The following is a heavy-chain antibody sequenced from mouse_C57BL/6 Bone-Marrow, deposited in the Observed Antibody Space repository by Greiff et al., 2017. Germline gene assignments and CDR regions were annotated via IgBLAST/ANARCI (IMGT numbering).Heavy chain of an antibody. V-gene: IGHV1-20*01. J-gene: IGHJ2*01. CDR1: GYSFTGYF. CDR2: INPYNGDT. Sequence: VQLQQSGPELVKPGDSVKISCKASGYSFTGYFMNWVMQSHGKSLEWIGRINPYNGDTFYNQKFKGKATLTVDKSSSTAHMELRSLTSEDSAVYYCARGGVYSNYYFDYWGQGTTLTVSS. D-gene: IGHD2-5*01. CDR3: ARGGVYSNYYFDY.